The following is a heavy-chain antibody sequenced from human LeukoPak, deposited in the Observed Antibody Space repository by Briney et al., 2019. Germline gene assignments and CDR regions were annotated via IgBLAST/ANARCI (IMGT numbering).Heavy chain of an antibody. CDR2: IYSSGST. CDR3: ARDWQLERRFYYYYMDV. Sequence: GGSLRLSCAASGFTVSSNYMSWVRQAPGKGLEWVSVIYSSGSTYYADSVKGRFTISRDNSKNTLYLQMNSLRAEDTALYYCARDWQLERRFYYYYMDVWGKGTTVTVSS. D-gene: IGHD1-1*01. V-gene: IGHV3-66*01. CDR1: GFTVSSNY. J-gene: IGHJ6*03.